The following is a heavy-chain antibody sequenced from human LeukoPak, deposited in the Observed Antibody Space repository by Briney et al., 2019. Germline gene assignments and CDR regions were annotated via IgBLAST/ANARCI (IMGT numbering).Heavy chain of an antibody. J-gene: IGHJ6*03. Sequence: SETLSLTCTVSGGSISSSSYYWGWIRQPPGMGLEWIGSIYYSGSTYYNPSLKSRVTISVDTSKTQFSLKLSSVTAADTAVYYCARVSSSRTSYYYYYMDVWGKGTTVTVSS. CDR3: ARVSSSRTSYYYYYMDV. CDR2: IYYSGST. V-gene: IGHV4-39*01. CDR1: GGSISSSSYY. D-gene: IGHD6-13*01.